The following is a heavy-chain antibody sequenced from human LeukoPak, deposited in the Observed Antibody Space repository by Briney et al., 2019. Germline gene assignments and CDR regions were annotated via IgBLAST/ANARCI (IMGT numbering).Heavy chain of an antibody. CDR3: ARGLVEMATIW. Sequence: GASVKVSCKASGYTFTGYYMHWVRQAPGQGLEWMGRIIPILGIANYAQKFQGRVTITADKSTSTAYMELSSLRSEDTAVYYCARGLVEMATIWWGQGTLVTVSS. J-gene: IGHJ4*02. D-gene: IGHD5-24*01. CDR2: IIPILGIA. CDR1: GYTFTGYY. V-gene: IGHV1-69*04.